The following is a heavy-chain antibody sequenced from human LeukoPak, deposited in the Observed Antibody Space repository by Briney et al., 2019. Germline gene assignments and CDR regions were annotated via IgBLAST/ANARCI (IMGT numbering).Heavy chain of an antibody. CDR1: GFTFSDYY. CDR2: ISSSGSTI. V-gene: IGHV3-11*01. Sequence: GGSLRLSCAASGFTFSDYYMSRIRQAPGKGLEWVSYISSSGSTIYYADSVKGRFTISRDNAKNSLYLQMNSLRAEDTAVYYCARVAAAGMKAFDIWGQGTMVTVSS. CDR3: ARVAAAGMKAFDI. D-gene: IGHD6-13*01. J-gene: IGHJ3*02.